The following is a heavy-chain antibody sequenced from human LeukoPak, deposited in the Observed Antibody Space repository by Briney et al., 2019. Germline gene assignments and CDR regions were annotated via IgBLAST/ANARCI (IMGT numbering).Heavy chain of an antibody. J-gene: IGHJ4*02. D-gene: IGHD4-17*01. Sequence: SETLSLTCTVSGGSISSSSYYWGWIRQPPGKGLEWIGYSHHRGSTSYNTSLKSRVTMSVDTSKNQFSVNLSSVTAADTAVYYCTRDGIYGETADYWGQGTLVTVSS. CDR3: TRDGIYGETADY. CDR1: GGSISSSSYY. CDR2: SHHRGST. V-gene: IGHV4-61*05.